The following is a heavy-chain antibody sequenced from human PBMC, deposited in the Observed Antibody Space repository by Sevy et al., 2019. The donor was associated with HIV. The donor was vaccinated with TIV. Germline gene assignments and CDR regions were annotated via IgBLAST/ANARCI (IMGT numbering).Heavy chain of an antibody. Sequence: GGSLRLSCAASGFTFDDYGMSWVRQAPGKGLEWVSGVNWNGGSTAYADSVKGRFTISRDNAKKSLYLQMNNLRAEDTALYYCARVSGQQLVGGSFDYWGQGTLVTVSS. CDR2: VNWNGGST. J-gene: IGHJ4*02. CDR3: ARVSGQQLVGGSFDY. D-gene: IGHD6-13*01. V-gene: IGHV3-20*04. CDR1: GFTFDDYG.